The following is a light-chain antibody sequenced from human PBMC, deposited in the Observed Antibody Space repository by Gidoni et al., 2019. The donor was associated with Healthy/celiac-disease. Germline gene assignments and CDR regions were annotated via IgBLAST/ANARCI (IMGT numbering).Light chain of an antibody. V-gene: IGLV3-1*01. CDR2: QDS. CDR1: KLGDKY. Sequence: SYELTQPPSVSVSPGQTASITSSGDKLGDKYACWYQQKPGQSPVLVIYQDSKRPSGIPERFSGSNSGNTATLTISGTQAMDEADYDCQAWDSSTVVFGGGTKLTVL. CDR3: QAWDSSTVV. J-gene: IGLJ2*01.